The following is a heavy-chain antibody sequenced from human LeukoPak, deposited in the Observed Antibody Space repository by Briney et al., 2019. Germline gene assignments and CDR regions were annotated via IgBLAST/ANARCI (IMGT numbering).Heavy chain of an antibody. CDR3: AKGLGVLAVAALTDAFDI. D-gene: IGHD6-19*01. CDR2: ISYDGSNK. CDR1: GFTFSSYG. V-gene: IGHV3-30*18. J-gene: IGHJ3*02. Sequence: GGSLRLSCAASGFTFSSYGMRWVRQAPGKGLEWVAVISYDGSNKYYADSVKGRFTISRDNSKNTLYLQMNSLRAEDTAVYYCAKGLGVLAVAALTDAFDIWGQGTMVTVSS.